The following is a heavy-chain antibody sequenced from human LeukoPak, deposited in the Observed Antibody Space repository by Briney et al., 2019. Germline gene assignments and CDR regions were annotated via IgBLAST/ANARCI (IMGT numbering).Heavy chain of an antibody. Sequence: TSETLSLTCGVSGDSVSNKNWWNWVRQPPGKGLEWIGEIHHSGNTNYNSSLKSRVTISVDTSKNQISLKLTSVTAADTAVYYCARGAGSIAGPYWGQGTLVIVSS. CDR1: GDSVSNKNW. J-gene: IGHJ4*02. D-gene: IGHD6-6*01. CDR3: ARGAGSIAGPY. V-gene: IGHV4-4*02. CDR2: IHHSGNT.